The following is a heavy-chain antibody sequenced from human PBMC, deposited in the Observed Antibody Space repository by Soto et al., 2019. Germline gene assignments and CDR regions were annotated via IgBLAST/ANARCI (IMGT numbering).Heavy chain of an antibody. D-gene: IGHD4-4*01. CDR2: ISSDGSNK. V-gene: IGHV3-30*18. CDR1: GFPFSRYG. CDR3: AKDAVRADYYCYGMDV. J-gene: IGHJ6*02. Sequence: QVQLVESGGGVVQPGRSRRLSCAASGFPFSRYGMHWVRQAPCKGLEWVAVISSDGSNKYCADSVKGRFTTSRDNSKNTLYLHMNSLIAEDTDVYYCAKDAVRADYYCYGMDVWGQGTTVTVSS.